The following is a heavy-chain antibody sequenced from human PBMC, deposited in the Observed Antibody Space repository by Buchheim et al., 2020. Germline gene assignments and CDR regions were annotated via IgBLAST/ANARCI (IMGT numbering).Heavy chain of an antibody. CDR3: ARGASSFYDMDV. Sequence: EVQLLESGGGLIQPGGSLRLSCAASGFTFNSHAMSWVRQAPGKGLEWVSSISGSGAITYYVDSVKGRFTISRDNSKNTLYLQMNSLRAEDTALYYCARGASSFYDMDVWGQGTT. CDR1: GFTFNSHA. V-gene: IGHV3-23*01. CDR2: ISGSGAIT. J-gene: IGHJ6*02.